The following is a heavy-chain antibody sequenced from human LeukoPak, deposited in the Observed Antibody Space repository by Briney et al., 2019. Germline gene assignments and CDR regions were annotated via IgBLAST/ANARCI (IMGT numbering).Heavy chain of an antibody. V-gene: IGHV4-59*08. D-gene: IGHD6-19*01. CDR2: IYYSGST. Sequence: SETLPLTCTVSGGSISSYYWNWIRQPPGKGLEWIGYIYYSGSTNYNPSLKSRVTISVDTSKNQFSLKLSSVTAADTAVYYCARGAIAVAGYFDYWGQGALVTVSS. CDR1: GGSISSYY. CDR3: ARGAIAVAGYFDY. J-gene: IGHJ4*02.